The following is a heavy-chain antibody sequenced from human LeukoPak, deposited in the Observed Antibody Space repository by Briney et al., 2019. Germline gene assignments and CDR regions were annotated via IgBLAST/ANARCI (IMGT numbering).Heavy chain of an antibody. CDR1: GYTFTGYY. J-gene: IGHJ3*02. CDR2: INPSDGST. CDR3: ARDWGYCSGGSCYRGAFDI. V-gene: IGHV1-46*01. Sequence: ASVKVSCKASGYTFTGYYIHWVRQAPGQGLEWMGIINPSDGSTSYAQKFQGRVTMTRDMSTSTVYMELSSLRSDDTAVYYCARDWGYCSGGSCYRGAFDIWGQGTMVTVSS. D-gene: IGHD2-15*01.